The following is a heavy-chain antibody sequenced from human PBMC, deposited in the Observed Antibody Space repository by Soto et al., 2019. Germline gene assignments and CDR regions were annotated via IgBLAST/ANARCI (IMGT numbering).Heavy chain of an antibody. V-gene: IGHV3-21*01. Sequence: VGSLRLSCAASGFTFSSYSMNWVRQAPGKGLEWVSSISSSSSYIYYADSVKGRFTISRDNAKNSLYLQMNSLRAEDTAVYYCARSRVVIIGLPTPYGMDVWGQGTTVTVSS. J-gene: IGHJ6*02. CDR1: GFTFSSYS. CDR2: ISSSSSYI. D-gene: IGHD3-3*01. CDR3: ARSRVVIIGLPTPYGMDV.